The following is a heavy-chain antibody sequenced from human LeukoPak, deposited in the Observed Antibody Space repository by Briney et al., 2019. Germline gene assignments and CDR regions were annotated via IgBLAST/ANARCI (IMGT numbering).Heavy chain of an antibody. CDR3: AVDNRDY. CDR1: GGSISSGSYY. V-gene: IGHV4-61*02. CDR2: IYTSGNT. J-gene: IGHJ4*02. D-gene: IGHD2-2*01. Sequence: PSETLSLTCTVSGGSISSGSYYWSWIRQAAGKGLEWIGRIYTSGNTNYNPSLKSRVTISVDKSKNQFSLKLISVTAADTGMYYCAVDNRDYWGQGTLVTVSS.